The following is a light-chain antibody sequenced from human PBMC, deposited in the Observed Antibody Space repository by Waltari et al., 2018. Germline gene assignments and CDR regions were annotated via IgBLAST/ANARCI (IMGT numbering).Light chain of an antibody. J-gene: IGLJ2*01. V-gene: IGLV3-25*03. CDR1: VLSVRH. Sequence: ELTQPPSVSVSPGRTARITCFGDVLSVRHAYWYQQKPGQAPVVVMYQDTLRPSGIPERFSGSTAGTTVTLTISGVQAEDEADYYCQSADSSGTYVLFGRGTKLTVL. CDR3: QSADSSGTYVL. CDR2: QDT.